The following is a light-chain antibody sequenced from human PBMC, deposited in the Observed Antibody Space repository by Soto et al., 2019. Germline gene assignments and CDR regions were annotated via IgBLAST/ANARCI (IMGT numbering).Light chain of an antibody. Sequence: QSVLTQPPSVSAAPGQKVTISCSGSRSNIETNYVSWYQQLPKTAPKLLIHDNDKRLSGIPDRFSGSKSGTSATLGITGLQTGDEADYYCGTWDDSLRVVVFGGGTKVTVL. V-gene: IGLV1-51*01. J-gene: IGLJ2*01. CDR1: RSNIETNY. CDR2: DND. CDR3: GTWDDSLRVVV.